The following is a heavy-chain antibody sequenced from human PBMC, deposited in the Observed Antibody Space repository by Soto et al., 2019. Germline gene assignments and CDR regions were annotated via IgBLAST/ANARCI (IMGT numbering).Heavy chain of an antibody. Sequence: GGSLRLSCTASGFTFRSYSMNWVRQAPGKGLEGVSYISSSSRAIYYADSVKGRFTVSRDNAKNSLYLQMNSLRAEDTAVYYCARNQGNYFDSSSTNVAVDLWGEGIMVT. D-gene: IGHD3-22*01. V-gene: IGHV3-48*01. J-gene: IGHJ3*01. CDR2: ISSSSRAI. CDR3: ARNQGNYFDSSSTNVAVDL. CDR1: GFTFRSYS.